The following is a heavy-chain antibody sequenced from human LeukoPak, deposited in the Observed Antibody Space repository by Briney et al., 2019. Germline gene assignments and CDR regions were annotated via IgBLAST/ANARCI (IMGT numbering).Heavy chain of an antibody. Sequence: SETLSLXCTVSGGSISSSSYYWGWIRQPPGKGLEWIGSIYYSGSTYYNPSLKSRVTISVDTSKNQFSLKLSSVTAADTAVYYCARLGAFVYWGQGTLVTVSS. D-gene: IGHD3-16*01. CDR3: ARLGAFVY. J-gene: IGHJ4*02. CDR1: GGSISSSSYY. CDR2: IYYSGST. V-gene: IGHV4-39*01.